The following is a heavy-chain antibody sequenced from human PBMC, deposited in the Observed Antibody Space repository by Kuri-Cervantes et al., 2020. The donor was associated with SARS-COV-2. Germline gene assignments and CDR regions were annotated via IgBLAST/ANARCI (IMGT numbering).Heavy chain of an antibody. D-gene: IGHD5-12*01. CDR2: ISSSSSYI. Sequence: GESLKISCAASGFTISSYNMNWVRQAPGKGLEWVSSISSSSSYIYYADSVKGRFTISRDNAKNSLYLQMNSLRAEGTAVYYCAREPQGYSGYDYFDYWGQGTLFTVSS. J-gene: IGHJ4*02. V-gene: IGHV3-21*01. CDR1: GFTISSYN. CDR3: AREPQGYSGYDYFDY.